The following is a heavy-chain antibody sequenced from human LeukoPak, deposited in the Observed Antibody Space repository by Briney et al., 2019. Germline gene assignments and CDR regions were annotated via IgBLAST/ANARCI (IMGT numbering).Heavy chain of an antibody. CDR2: ITWDAGST. J-gene: IGHJ4*02. D-gene: IGHD5-12*01. V-gene: IGHV3-43*01. Sequence: GGSLRLSCAASGFTFDDYTMHWVRQAPGKGLEWVSLITWDAGSTYYADSVKGRFTISRDNRKNSLYLQMNSLRTEDTAFYYCAKGAISGYDYWGQGNLVTVSS. CDR3: AKGAISGYDY. CDR1: GFTFDDYT.